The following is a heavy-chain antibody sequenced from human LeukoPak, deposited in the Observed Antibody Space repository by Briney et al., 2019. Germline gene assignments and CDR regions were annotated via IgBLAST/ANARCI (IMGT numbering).Heavy chain of an antibody. CDR2: IYSSGST. J-gene: IGHJ4*02. CDR1: GGSISNYY. Sequence: SETLSLTCTVSGGSISNYYWSWIRQPAGKGPEWIGRIYSSGSTNYNPSLKSRVTLSLDTSKNQFSLKLTSVTAADTAVYYCAREGSGSHWGQGTLVTVSS. CDR3: AREGSGSH. V-gene: IGHV4-4*07. D-gene: IGHD3-10*01.